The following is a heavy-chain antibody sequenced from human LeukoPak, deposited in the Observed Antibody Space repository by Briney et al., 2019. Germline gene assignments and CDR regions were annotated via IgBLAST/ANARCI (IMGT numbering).Heavy chain of an antibody. CDR3: ARPRGAAAGTFGFDP. J-gene: IGHJ5*02. CDR1: GFTFSSYS. CDR2: ISYDGSNK. D-gene: IGHD6-13*01. V-gene: IGHV3-30*03. Sequence: GGSLRLSCAASGFTFSSYSMHWVRQAPGKGLQWVALISYDGSNKYYADSVKGRFTISRDNSKNTLYLQMNSLRAEDTAVYYCARPRGAAAGTFGFDPWGQGTLVTVSS.